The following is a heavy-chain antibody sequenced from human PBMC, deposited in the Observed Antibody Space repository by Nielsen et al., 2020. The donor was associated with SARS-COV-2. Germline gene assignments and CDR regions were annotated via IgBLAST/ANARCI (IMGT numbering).Heavy chain of an antibody. CDR2: INPNSGGT. V-gene: IGHV1-2*02. D-gene: IGHD4-17*01. J-gene: IGHJ4*02. Sequence: WVGQAPGQGLEWMGWINPNSGGTNYAQKFQGRVTMTRDTSISTAYMELSRLRSDDTAVYYCARDSTVTPDYWGQGTLVTVSS. CDR3: ARDSTVTPDY.